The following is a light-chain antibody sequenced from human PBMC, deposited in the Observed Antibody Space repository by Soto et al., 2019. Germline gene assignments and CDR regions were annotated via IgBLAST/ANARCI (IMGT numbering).Light chain of an antibody. CDR2: AAS. V-gene: IGKV1-6*01. CDR3: LQYYNYPWT. Sequence: AIQMTQSPSSLSASVGDRVTITCRASQDIRNELGWYQQKPGKAPKLLIYAASSLQSGVPSRFSGSGSGTDFTLTISSLQPEDFATYYCLQYYNYPWTFGQGTKVEIK. CDR1: QDIRNE. J-gene: IGKJ1*01.